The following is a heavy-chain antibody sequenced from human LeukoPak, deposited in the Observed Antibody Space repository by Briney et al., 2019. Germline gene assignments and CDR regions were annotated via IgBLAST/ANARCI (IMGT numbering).Heavy chain of an antibody. CDR2: ISYDGSNK. V-gene: IGHV3-30*04. CDR3: ARDSSSGSAAFDY. CDR1: VFTISSYA. D-gene: IGHD6-19*01. J-gene: IGHJ4*02. Sequence: GGSLRLSCAASVFTISSYAMHWVRQAPGKGLEWVAVISYDGSNKYYADSVKGRFTISRDNSKNTLYLQMNSLRAEDTAVYYCARDSSSGSAAFDYWGQATLVTVSS.